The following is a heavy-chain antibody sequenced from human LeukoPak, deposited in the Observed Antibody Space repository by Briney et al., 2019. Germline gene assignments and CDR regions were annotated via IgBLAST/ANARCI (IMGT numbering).Heavy chain of an antibody. J-gene: IGHJ4*02. CDR3: ARHASHGVAPFDY. V-gene: IGHV4-38-2*01. CDR1: GYSIRSGYY. D-gene: IGHD2-15*01. Sequence: KPSETLSLTCAVSGYSIRSGYYWGWIRQPPGKGLEWIGRIYIDGNTYYNPSLKSRVTISLDTSKNQFSLKLTSVTAADTAVYYCARHASHGVAPFDYWGQGTLVTVSS. CDR2: IYIDGNT.